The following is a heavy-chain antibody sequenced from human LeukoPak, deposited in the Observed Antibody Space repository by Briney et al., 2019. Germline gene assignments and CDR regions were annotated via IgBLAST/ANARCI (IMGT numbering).Heavy chain of an antibody. V-gene: IGHV1-46*01. D-gene: IGHD6-13*01. CDR2: INPGGGST. Sequence: ASVKVSCKASGGTFSSYAISWVRQAPGQGLEWMGIINPGGGSTSYAQKFQGRVTMTRDTSTSTVYMELSSLRSEDTAVYYCARGKNGYSSSWYSPGILYGMDVWGQGTTVTVSS. J-gene: IGHJ6*02. CDR1: GGTFSSYA. CDR3: ARGKNGYSSSWYSPGILYGMDV.